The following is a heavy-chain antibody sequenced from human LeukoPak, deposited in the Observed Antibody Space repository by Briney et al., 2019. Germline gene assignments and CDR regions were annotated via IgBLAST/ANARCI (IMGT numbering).Heavy chain of an antibody. Sequence: GVSVKVSCKASGGTFSSYAISWVRQAPGQGLEWMGGIIPIFGTANYAQKFQGRVTITADESTSTAYMELSSLRSEDTAVYYCARDRMVRGVILYGMDVWGKGTTVTVSS. CDR3: ARDRMVRGVILYGMDV. CDR2: IIPIFGTA. J-gene: IGHJ6*04. V-gene: IGHV1-69*13. CDR1: GGTFSSYA. D-gene: IGHD3-10*01.